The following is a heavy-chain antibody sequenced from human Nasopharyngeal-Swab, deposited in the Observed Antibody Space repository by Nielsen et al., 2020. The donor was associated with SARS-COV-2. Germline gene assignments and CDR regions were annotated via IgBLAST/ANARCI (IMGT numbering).Heavy chain of an antibody. CDR1: GFTFSSYS. V-gene: IGHV3-48*04. D-gene: IGHD1-1*01. CDR2: ISSTSTI. Sequence: LSLTCAASGFTFSSYSLNWVRQAPGKGLEWISYISSTSTIYYADSVKGRFTISRDNAKNTLYLQMNSLGAEDTALYYCARDLSWNDVPLDYWGQGTLVTVSS. J-gene: IGHJ4*02. CDR3: ARDLSWNDVPLDY.